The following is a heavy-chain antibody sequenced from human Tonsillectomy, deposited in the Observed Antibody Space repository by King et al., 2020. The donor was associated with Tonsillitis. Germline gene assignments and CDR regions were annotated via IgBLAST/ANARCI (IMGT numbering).Heavy chain of an antibody. CDR3: ARGSRLGIYYFDY. D-gene: IGHD3-22*01. J-gene: IGHJ4*02. V-gene: IGHV4-39*01. CDR2: IYYSGST. Sequence: LQLQESGPGLVKPSETLSLTCTVSGGSISSSSYYWGWIRQPPGKGLEWIGSIYYSGSTYYNPSLKSRVTMSVATSNNKFSLKLSSVTAADTAVYSCARGSRLGIYYFDYWGQGTLVTVSS. CDR1: GGSISSSSYY.